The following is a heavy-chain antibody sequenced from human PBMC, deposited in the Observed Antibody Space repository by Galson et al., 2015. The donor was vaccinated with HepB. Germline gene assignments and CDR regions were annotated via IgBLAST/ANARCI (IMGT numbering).Heavy chain of an antibody. J-gene: IGHJ3*02. CDR1: GFTFSSYG. V-gene: IGHV3-33*01. CDR2: IWYDGSNK. Sequence: SLRLSCAASGFTFSSYGMHWVRQAPGKGLEWVAVIWYDGSNKYYADSVKGRFTISRDNSKNTLYLQMNSLRAEDTAVYYCARMGRQEGVVTGAFDIWGQGTMVTVSS. D-gene: IGHD3-3*01. CDR3: ARMGRQEGVVTGAFDI.